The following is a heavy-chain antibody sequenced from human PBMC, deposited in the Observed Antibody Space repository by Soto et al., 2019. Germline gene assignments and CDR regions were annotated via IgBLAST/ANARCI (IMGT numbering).Heavy chain of an antibody. CDR3: ARVGGVAARTFDY. J-gene: IGHJ4*02. V-gene: IGHV4-59*01. D-gene: IGHD2-15*01. Sequence: RSLTCTVSGGSISPFYWSWVRQPPGKGLEWIGYLYYSGNTNYNPSLKSRVTISVDASKNQVSLRLTSVTAADTAVYYCARVGGVAARTFDYWGQGTVVTVSS. CDR1: GGSISPFY. CDR2: LYYSGNT.